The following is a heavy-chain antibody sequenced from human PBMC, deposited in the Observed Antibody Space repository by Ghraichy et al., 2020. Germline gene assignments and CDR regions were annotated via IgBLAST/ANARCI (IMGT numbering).Heavy chain of an antibody. CDR2: IDWDDDK. D-gene: IGHD3-22*01. V-gene: IGHV2-70*11. Sequence: SGPTLVKPTQTLTLTCTFSGFSLSTSGMCVSWIRQPPGKALEWLARIDWDDDKYYSSSLKTRLTISTDTSKNQVVLTMTNMDPVDTATYFCARMYYYDRNGSPRFDDWGQGTPVTVSS. CDR3: ARMYYYDRNGSPRFDD. CDR1: GFSLSTSGMC. J-gene: IGHJ4*02.